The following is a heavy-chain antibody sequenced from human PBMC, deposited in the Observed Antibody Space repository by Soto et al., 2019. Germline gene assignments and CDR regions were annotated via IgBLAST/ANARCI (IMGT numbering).Heavy chain of an antibody. Sequence: GGSLRLSCAASGFTFSSYSMNWVRQAPGKGLEWVSSISSSSYIYYADSVKGRFTISRDNAKNSLYLQMNSLRAEDTAVEYCARRETSAARPIDYWGQGTLVTVSS. V-gene: IGHV3-21*01. CDR1: GFTFSSYS. CDR2: ISSSSYI. CDR3: ARRETSAARPIDY. D-gene: IGHD6-6*01. J-gene: IGHJ4*02.